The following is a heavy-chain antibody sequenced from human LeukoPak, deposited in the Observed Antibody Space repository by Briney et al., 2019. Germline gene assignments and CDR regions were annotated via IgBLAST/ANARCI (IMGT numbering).Heavy chain of an antibody. J-gene: IGHJ4*02. CDR1: GFTVSSNY. D-gene: IGHD6-13*01. V-gene: IGHV3-66*01. CDR2: IYSGGST. Sequence: GGSLRLSCAASGFTVSSNYMSWVRQAPGKGLEWVSVIYSGGSTYYADSVKGRFTISRDNSKNTLYLQMNSLRAEDTAVYYCAKALAAAAASIDYWGQGTLVTVSS. CDR3: AKALAAAAASIDY.